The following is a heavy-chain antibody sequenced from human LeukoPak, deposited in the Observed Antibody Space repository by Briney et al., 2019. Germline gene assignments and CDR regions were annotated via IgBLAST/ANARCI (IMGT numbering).Heavy chain of an antibody. D-gene: IGHD3-22*01. V-gene: IGHV1-69*05. CDR1: GGTFSSYA. Sequence: SVKVSCKASGGTFSSYAISWVRQAPGQGLEWMGGIIPIFGTANYAQKFQGRVTITTDESTSTAYMELSSLRSEDTAVYYCAGEAEDSSGYFNYWGQGTLVTVSS. CDR3: AGEAEDSSGYFNY. CDR2: IIPIFGTA. J-gene: IGHJ4*02.